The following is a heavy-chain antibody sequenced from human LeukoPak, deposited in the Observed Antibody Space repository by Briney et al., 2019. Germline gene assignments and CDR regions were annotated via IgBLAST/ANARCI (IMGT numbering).Heavy chain of an antibody. CDR2: ISSSSSYI. Sequence: GGSLRLSCAASGFTFSSYSMNWVRQAPGKGLEWVSSISSSSSYISYADSVKGRFTISRDNAKNSLYPQMNSLRAEDTAVYYCARRSYYDSSGYYEYWGQGTLVTVSS. V-gene: IGHV3-21*01. CDR3: ARRSYYDSSGYYEY. J-gene: IGHJ4*02. D-gene: IGHD3-22*01. CDR1: GFTFSSYS.